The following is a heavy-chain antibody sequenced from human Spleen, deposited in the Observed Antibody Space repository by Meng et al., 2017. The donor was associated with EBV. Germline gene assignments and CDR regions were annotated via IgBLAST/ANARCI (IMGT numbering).Heavy chain of an antibody. D-gene: IGHD3-16*01. CDR1: GFTFTAYY. CDR2: VDPISTET. V-gene: IGHV1-69-2*01. J-gene: IGHJ4*02. Sequence: EVQLIQSGAELRKPGTSVKLSCRVSGFTFTAYYIHWVQQTPGKGLEWMGLVDPISTETIYAENFRGRVTITADKSMDTVYMQLSSLTFEDTAVYYCATGVPSGLFHYWGQGALVTVSS. CDR3: ATGVPSGLFHY.